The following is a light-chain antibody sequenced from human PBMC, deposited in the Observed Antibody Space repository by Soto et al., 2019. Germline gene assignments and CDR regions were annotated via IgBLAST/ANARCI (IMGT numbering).Light chain of an antibody. CDR3: SSYSSSSTLVV. CDR1: SSDVGAYKY. CDR2: EVS. Sequence: QSALTQPASVSGSPGQSITISCTGTSSDVGAYKYVSWYQQHPGKAPKVMIYEVSNRPSGVSNRFSGSKSGNTASLTISGLQAEDEADYFCSSYSSSSTLVVVGTGTKVTVL. V-gene: IGLV2-14*01. J-gene: IGLJ1*01.